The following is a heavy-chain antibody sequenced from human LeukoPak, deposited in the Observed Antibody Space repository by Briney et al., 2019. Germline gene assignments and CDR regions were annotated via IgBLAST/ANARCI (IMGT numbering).Heavy chain of an antibody. V-gene: IGHV4-39*01. D-gene: IGHD3-16*02. Sequence: SETLSLTCTVSGGSISSDGYYWTWIRQHPGKGLEWIGYIYYSGSTYYNPSLKSRVTISVDTSKNQFSLKLSSVTAADTAVYYCARGVWGSYRYTGSFDYWGQGTLVIVSS. J-gene: IGHJ4*02. CDR1: GGSISSDGYY. CDR3: ARGVWGSYRYTGSFDY. CDR2: IYYSGST.